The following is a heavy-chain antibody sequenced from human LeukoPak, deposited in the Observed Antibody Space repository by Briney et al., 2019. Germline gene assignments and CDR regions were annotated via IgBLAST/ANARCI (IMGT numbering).Heavy chain of an antibody. CDR1: GGSISSYY. CDR2: IYYSGST. CDR3: ARWDYDSSGSIFDY. Sequence: SETLSLTCTVSGGSISSYYWSWIRQPPGKGLEWIGYIYYSGSTNYNPSLKSRVTISVDTSKNQFSLKLSSVTAADAAVYYCARWDYDSSGSIFDYWGQGTLVTVSS. D-gene: IGHD3-22*01. J-gene: IGHJ4*02. V-gene: IGHV4-59*01.